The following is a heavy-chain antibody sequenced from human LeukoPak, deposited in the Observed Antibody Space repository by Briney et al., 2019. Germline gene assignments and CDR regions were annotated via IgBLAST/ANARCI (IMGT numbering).Heavy chain of an antibody. CDR1: GFTFSSYW. CDR2: INSDGSST. V-gene: IGHV3-74*01. Sequence: GGSLRLSCAASGFTFSSYWMHWVRQAPGKGLVWVSRINSDGSSTSYADSVKGRFTISRVTANNALYLQMNCLRAEDTAVYYCARDSRDGYNLGQGTLVTVSS. CDR3: ARDSRDGYN. D-gene: IGHD5-24*01. J-gene: IGHJ4*02.